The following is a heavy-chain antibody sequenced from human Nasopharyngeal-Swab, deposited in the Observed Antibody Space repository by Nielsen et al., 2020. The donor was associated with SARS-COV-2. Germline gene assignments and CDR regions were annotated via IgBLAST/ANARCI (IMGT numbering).Heavy chain of an antibody. J-gene: IGHJ4*02. CDR2: ISYDGSNK. D-gene: IGHD3-10*01. Sequence: GESLKISCAASGFHFSSYGMHWVCQAPGKGLEWVAVISYDGSNKYYADSVKGRFTLSRDNSKNTLYLQMNSLRAEDTAVYYCAKDPFGNWGQGTLVTVSS. CDR1: GFHFSSYG. CDR3: AKDPFGN. V-gene: IGHV3-30*18.